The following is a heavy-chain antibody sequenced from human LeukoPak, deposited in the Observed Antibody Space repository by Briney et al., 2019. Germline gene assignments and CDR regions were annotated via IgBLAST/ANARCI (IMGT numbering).Heavy chain of an antibody. CDR1: GGSFSGYY. D-gene: IGHD4-23*01. CDR2: IYHSGST. V-gene: IGHV4-34*01. Sequence: SETLSLTCAVYGGSFSGYYWSWIRQPPGKGLEWIGSIYHSGSTYYNPSLKSRVTISVDTSKNQFSLKLSSVTAADTAVYYCARRASNYGGNSYYFDYWGQGTLVTVSS. CDR3: ARRASNYGGNSYYFDY. J-gene: IGHJ4*02.